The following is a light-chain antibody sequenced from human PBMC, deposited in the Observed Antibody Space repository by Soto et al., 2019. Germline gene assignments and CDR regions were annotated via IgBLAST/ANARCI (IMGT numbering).Light chain of an antibody. CDR2: NNN. CDR3: AAWDDGLNGWV. J-gene: IGLJ3*02. CDR1: SSNIGSNN. Sequence: QSVLTQPPSASGTPGQRVTISCSGSSSNIGSNNVNWYQQLPGTAPKLLIYNNNQRPSGVPDRFFGSKSATSASLAISGLQSEDEADYYCAAWDDGLNGWVFGGGTKLTVL. V-gene: IGLV1-44*01.